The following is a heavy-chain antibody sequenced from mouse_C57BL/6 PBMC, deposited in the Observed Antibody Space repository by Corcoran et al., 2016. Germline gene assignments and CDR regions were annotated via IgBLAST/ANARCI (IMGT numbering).Heavy chain of an antibody. CDR2: IYWDDDK. J-gene: IGHJ1*03. CDR1: GFSLSTSGMG. Sequence: QVTLKESGPGILQSSQTLSLTCSFSGFSLSTSGMGVSWIRQPSGKGLEWLAHIYWDDDKRYNPSLKSRLTISKDTSRNQVFLKITSVDTADTATYYCARRGYYGSGGYFDVWGTGTTVTVSS. V-gene: IGHV8-12*01. D-gene: IGHD1-1*01. CDR3: ARRGYYGSGGYFDV.